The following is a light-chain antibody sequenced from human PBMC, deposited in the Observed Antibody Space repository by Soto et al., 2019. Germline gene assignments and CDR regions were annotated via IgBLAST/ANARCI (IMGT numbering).Light chain of an antibody. CDR3: HRRSGEPMYT. J-gene: IGKJ2*01. Sequence: EIVLTQSPATLSLSSGERATLSCRASKAISGHLAWYQQKPGQAPRLLMFGESSRADGVPPRFSVSGSGTDFSLIISILEPEDFAVYYCHRRSGEPMYTFGQGTKLE. V-gene: IGKV3-11*01. CDR1: KAISGH. CDR2: GES.